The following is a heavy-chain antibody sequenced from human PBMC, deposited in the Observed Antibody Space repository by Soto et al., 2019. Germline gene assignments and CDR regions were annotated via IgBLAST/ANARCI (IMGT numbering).Heavy chain of an antibody. Sequence: VQLVESGGGLVQPGRSLRLSCAASGFTFDDYAMHWVRQAPGKGLEWVSGISWNSGSIGYADSVKGRFTISRDNAKNSLYLQMNSLRAEDTALYYCAKTGGYSSSSRYFDYWGQGTLVTVSS. CDR1: GFTFDDYA. V-gene: IGHV3-9*01. CDR2: ISWNSGSI. CDR3: AKTGGYSSSSRYFDY. J-gene: IGHJ4*02. D-gene: IGHD6-6*01.